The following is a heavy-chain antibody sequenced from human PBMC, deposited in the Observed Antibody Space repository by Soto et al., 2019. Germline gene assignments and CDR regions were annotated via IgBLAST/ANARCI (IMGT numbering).Heavy chain of an antibody. CDR1: GYTFTSYA. Sequence: QVQLVQSGAEVKKPGASVKVSCKASGYTFTSYAMHWVPQAPGQRLEWMGWINAGNGNTKYSQKFQGRVTITRDTSASTAYMELSSLRSEDTAVYYCARGYSSGWFDYWGQGTLVTVSS. V-gene: IGHV1-3*01. CDR2: INAGNGNT. CDR3: ARGYSSGWFDY. J-gene: IGHJ4*02. D-gene: IGHD6-19*01.